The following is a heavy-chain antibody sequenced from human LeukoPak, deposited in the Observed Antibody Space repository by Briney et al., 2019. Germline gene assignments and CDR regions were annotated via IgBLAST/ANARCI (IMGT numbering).Heavy chain of an antibody. CDR1: GLIFNDSY. J-gene: IGHJ4*02. Sequence: GGSLRLSCAASGLIFNDSYMTWIRQAPGKGLEWLSFISSSGTTTYYADSVKGRFTISRDNAKNSVYLQMNSLRAEDTAVYYCARETVAGTNFDYWGQGALVTVSS. V-gene: IGHV3-11*01. CDR2: ISSSGTTT. D-gene: IGHD6-19*01. CDR3: ARETVAGTNFDY.